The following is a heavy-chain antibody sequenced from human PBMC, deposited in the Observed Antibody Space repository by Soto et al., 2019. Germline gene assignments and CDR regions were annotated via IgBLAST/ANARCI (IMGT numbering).Heavy chain of an antibody. CDR2: ISGSGGST. V-gene: IGHV3-23*01. CDR1: GFTFSSYA. J-gene: IGHJ4*02. D-gene: IGHD3-22*01. Sequence: GGSLRLSCAASGFTFSSYAMSWVRQAPGKGLEWVSAISGSGGSTYYADSVKGRFTISRDNSKNTLYLQMNSPRAEDTAVYYCAKSPMIVVVPTDYWGQGTLVTVSS. CDR3: AKSPMIVVVPTDY.